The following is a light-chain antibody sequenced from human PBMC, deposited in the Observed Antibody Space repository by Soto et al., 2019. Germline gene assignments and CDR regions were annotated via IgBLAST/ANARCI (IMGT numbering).Light chain of an antibody. CDR1: QRVSSN. CDR2: GAS. CDR3: QQYKNWPLT. J-gene: IGKJ4*01. V-gene: IGKV3-15*01. Sequence: EIVTTEYPATLSVSPGERGTLSCRASQRVSSNLAWYQQKPGQAPRLLIYGASTRATGIPARFSGSGSGTEFTLTISSLQSEDFAVYYCQQYKNWPLTFGGGTKVEIK.